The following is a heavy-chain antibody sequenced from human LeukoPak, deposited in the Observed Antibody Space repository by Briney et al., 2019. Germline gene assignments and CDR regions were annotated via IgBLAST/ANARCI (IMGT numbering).Heavy chain of an antibody. CDR3: AKGPYYDILTGYYDY. V-gene: IGHV3-30*18. CDR2: ISYDGSNK. Sequence: GGSLRLSCAASGFTFSSYGMHWVRQAPGKGLEWVAVISYDGSNKYYADSVKGRFTISRDNSKNSLYLQMNSLRAEDTALYYCAKGPYYDILTGYYDYWGQGTLVTVSS. J-gene: IGHJ4*02. D-gene: IGHD3-9*01. CDR1: GFTFSSYG.